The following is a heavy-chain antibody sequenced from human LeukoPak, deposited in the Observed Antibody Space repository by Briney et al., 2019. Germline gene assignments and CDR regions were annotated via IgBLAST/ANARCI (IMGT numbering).Heavy chain of an antibody. J-gene: IGHJ4*02. CDR1: GFTFGKYW. V-gene: IGHV3-7*03. D-gene: IGHD3-3*01. Sequence: GGSLRLPCVASGFTFGKYWMSWVRQAPGKGLEWVANIKLDGSENNYVDSVKGRFTISRDNTKNSLYLQMNSLRVEDTAVFYCARDQYDTWSRRGNFDSWGQGTLVIVSS. CDR3: ARDQYDTWSRRGNFDS. CDR2: IKLDGSEN.